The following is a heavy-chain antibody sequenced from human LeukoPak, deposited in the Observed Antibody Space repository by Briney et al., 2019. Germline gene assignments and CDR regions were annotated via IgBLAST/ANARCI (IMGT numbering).Heavy chain of an antibody. CDR3: ARGRQGYGDYFS. V-gene: IGHV3-53*01. CDR1: GFTVRNNY. Sequence: PGGSPSLSCAASGFTVRNNYISWVRHAPGKGPEWVPVIYTGGSKDYADSVKARFTISRDNSKNTMYIQMNSLRAEDTAMYYCARGRQGYGDYFSWGQGTRVTLSS. J-gene: IGHJ5*02. CDR2: IYTGGSK. D-gene: IGHD4-17*01.